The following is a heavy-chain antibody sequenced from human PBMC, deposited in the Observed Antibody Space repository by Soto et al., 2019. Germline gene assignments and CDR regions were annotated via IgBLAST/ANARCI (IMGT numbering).Heavy chain of an antibody. Sequence: CSAAGFTFDDYAMHWVRQAPGKGLEWVSGISWNSGTRGYADSVKGRFTISRDNAKNSLYLQMNSLRAEDTALYYCAKDISFFAYGMDVWGQGTTVTVSS. V-gene: IGHV3-9*01. CDR2: ISWNSGTR. CDR1: GFTFDDYA. CDR3: AKDISFFAYGMDV. J-gene: IGHJ6*02. D-gene: IGHD3-3*01.